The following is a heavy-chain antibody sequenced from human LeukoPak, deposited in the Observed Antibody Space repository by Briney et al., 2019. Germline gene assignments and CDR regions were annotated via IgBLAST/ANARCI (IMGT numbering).Heavy chain of an antibody. CDR2: IRTKANTYET. CDR1: GFTFSGSS. J-gene: IGHJ5*02. CDR3: TTSYSGNSWYDWFGP. V-gene: IGHV3-73*01. D-gene: IGHD6-13*01. Sequence: GGSLRLSCAASGFTFSGSSIHWVRQASGKGVEWVGLIRTKANTYETAYAASVTGRFTISRDDSKTTSYLQMNSLKTEDTALYFCTTSYSGNSWYDWFGPWGQGTLVTVSS.